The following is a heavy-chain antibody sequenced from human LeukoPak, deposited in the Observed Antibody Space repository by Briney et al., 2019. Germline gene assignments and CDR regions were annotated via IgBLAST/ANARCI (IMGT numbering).Heavy chain of an antibody. D-gene: IGHD3-3*01. CDR1: GFTFSSYG. J-gene: IGHJ4*02. V-gene: IGHV3-30*18. Sequence: GGSLRLSCAASGFTFSSYGMHWVRQAPGKGLEWVAVISYDGSNKYYADSVKGRFTISRDNSKNTLYLQMNSLRAEDTAVYYCAKDTSDFWSGHSYYFDYWGQGTLVTVSS. CDR2: ISYDGSNK. CDR3: AKDTSDFWSGHSYYFDY.